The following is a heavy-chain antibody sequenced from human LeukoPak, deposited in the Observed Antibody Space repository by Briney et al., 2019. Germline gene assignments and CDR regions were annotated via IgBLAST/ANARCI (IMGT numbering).Heavy chain of an antibody. CDR3: ASLAAAGTRDSFDY. CDR2: IYTSGST. CDR1: GGSISSYY. V-gene: IGHV4-4*07. D-gene: IGHD6-13*01. J-gene: IGHJ4*02. Sequence: SETLSLTCTVSGGSISSYYWSWIRQPAGKGLEWIGRIYTSGSTNYNPSLKSRVTMSVDTSKNQFSLKLSSVTAADTAVYYCASLAAAGTRDSFDYWGQGTLVTVSS.